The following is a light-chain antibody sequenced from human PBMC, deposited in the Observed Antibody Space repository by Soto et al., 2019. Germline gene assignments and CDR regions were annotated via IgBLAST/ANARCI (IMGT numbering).Light chain of an antibody. Sequence: EIVFTQSPGTLSLSPGERATLSCRASQSVSSSYLGWYQQKPGQAPRLLMYGASSRATGIPERFSGSGSGTDFTLTISRXEPEDFAVYYCQQYGSSPRTFGQGTKVDIK. V-gene: IGKV3-20*01. CDR3: QQYGSSPRT. J-gene: IGKJ1*01. CDR1: QSVSSSY. CDR2: GAS.